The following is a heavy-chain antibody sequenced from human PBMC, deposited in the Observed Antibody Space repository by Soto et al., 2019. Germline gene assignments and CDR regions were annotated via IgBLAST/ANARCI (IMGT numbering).Heavy chain of an antibody. CDR3: AHRVPLQVATKRTYNWFDP. J-gene: IGHJ5*02. Sequence: QITLKESGPTLVKPTQTLTLTCTFSGFSLSTSGVGVGWIRQPPGKALEWLALIYWDDDKRYSPSLKSRLTITKDTSKNQVVLTMTNMDTVDTATYYCAHRVPLQVATKRTYNWFDPWGQGTLVTVSS. D-gene: IGHD5-12*01. CDR1: GFSLSTSGVG. V-gene: IGHV2-5*02. CDR2: IYWDDDK.